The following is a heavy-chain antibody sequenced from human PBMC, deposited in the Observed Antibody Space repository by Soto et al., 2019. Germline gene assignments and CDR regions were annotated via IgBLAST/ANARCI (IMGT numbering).Heavy chain of an antibody. Sequence: QVQLVQSGAEVKKPGSSVTVSCKASGGTFGNSAISWVRQAPGQGLEWMGGIMPIFPTPDYAQKFQRRVTTTGDKSTRTASMEFTSLRSQNTAVYYSARDKARHQTGWTYYDGMDVWGQGTTVTV. D-gene: IGHD3-3*01. V-gene: IGHV1-69*14. CDR1: GGTFGNSA. J-gene: IGHJ6*02. CDR2: IMPIFPTP. CDR3: ARDKARHQTGWTYYDGMDV.